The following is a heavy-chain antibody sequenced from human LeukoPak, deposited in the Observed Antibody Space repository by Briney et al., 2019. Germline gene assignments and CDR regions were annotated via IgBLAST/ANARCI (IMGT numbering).Heavy chain of an antibody. CDR3: ARADPNASGYFYRFNWFDP. CDR2: IYSSGST. Sequence: SETLSLTCTVSGGSISGYYWNWVRQPPGKGLEWIGNIYSSGSTDYNPSLKSRVTISLDTSKFQFSLRLNSVTAADTAVYYCARADPNASGYFYRFNWFDPWGQGTLVTVSS. D-gene: IGHD3-10*01. V-gene: IGHV4-59*01. J-gene: IGHJ5*02. CDR1: GGSISGYY.